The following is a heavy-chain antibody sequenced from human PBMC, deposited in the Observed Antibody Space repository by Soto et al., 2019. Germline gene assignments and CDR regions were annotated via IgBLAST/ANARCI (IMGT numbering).Heavy chain of an antibody. J-gene: IGHJ4*02. CDR1: GFSLSTSGVG. CDR3: AHRRPYCNSRNWGNFDL. Sequence: QITLKESGPTLVKPTQTLTLTCTFSGFSLSTSGVGVGWIRQPPEKALEWLALIYWDDDKRYNPSLNSRLSNTKDTPKNQVVLTMAYMGPWDTATYYWAHRRPYCNSRNWGNFDLWGPGTQVTVSS. V-gene: IGHV2-5*02. D-gene: IGHD7-27*01. CDR2: IYWDDDK.